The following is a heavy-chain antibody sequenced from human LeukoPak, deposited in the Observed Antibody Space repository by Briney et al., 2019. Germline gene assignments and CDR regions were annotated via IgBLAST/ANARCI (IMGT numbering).Heavy chain of an antibody. CDR2: IYYSGST. CDR1: GGSISSYY. D-gene: IGHD6-13*01. V-gene: IGHV4-59*08. J-gene: IGHJ4*02. CDR3: AIHQERQRLVFYFDY. Sequence: SETLSLTCTVSGGSISSYYWSWIRQPPGKGLEWIGYIYYSGSTNYNPSLKTRVTISVDTSKNQFSLKLSSVTAADTAVYYYAIHQERQRLVFYFDYWGQGTLVTVSS.